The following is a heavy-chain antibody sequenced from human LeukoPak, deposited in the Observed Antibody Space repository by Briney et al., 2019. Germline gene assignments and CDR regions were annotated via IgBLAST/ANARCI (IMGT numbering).Heavy chain of an antibody. CDR1: GGTFSSYA. CDR3: ARGYCSGGSCYFSQDFDY. V-gene: IGHV1-69*04. CDR2: IIPILGIA. J-gene: IGHJ4*02. Sequence: VASVKVSCKASGGTFSSYAISWVRQAPGQGLEWMGRIIPILGIANYAQKFQGRVTITADKSTTTAYMELSSLRSEDTAVYYCARGYCSGGSCYFSQDFDYWGQGTLVTVSS. D-gene: IGHD2-15*01.